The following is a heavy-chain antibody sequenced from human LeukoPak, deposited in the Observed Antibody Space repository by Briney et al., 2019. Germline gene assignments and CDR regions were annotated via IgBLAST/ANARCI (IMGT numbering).Heavy chain of an antibody. V-gene: IGHV1-69*13. CDR1: GGTFSSYA. D-gene: IGHD5-18*01. J-gene: IGHJ4*02. CDR3: ARPGEVDTAMVKFHY. Sequence: ASVKVSGKASGGTFSSYAISWGRQAPGQGLEWMGGIIPIFGTANYAQKFQGRVTITADESTSTAYMELSSLRSEDTAVYYCARPGEVDTAMVKFHYWGQGTLVTVSS. CDR2: IIPIFGTA.